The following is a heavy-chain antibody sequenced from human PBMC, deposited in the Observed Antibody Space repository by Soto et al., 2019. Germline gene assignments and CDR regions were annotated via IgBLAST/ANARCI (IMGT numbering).Heavy chain of an antibody. CDR2: IYYSGST. CDR3: ARLPTDYYGSGSYLEDFDY. V-gene: IGHV4-59*08. Sequence: PSETLSLTCTVSGGSISSYYWSWIRQPPGKGLEWIGYIYYSGSTNYNPSLKSRVTISVDTSKNQFTLKLSSVTAADTAVYYCARLPTDYYGSGSYLEDFDYWGQGTLVTVSS. J-gene: IGHJ4*02. CDR1: GGSISSYY. D-gene: IGHD3-10*01.